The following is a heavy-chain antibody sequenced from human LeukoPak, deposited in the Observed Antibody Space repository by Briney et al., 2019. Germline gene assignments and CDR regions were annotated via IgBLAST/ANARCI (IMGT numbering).Heavy chain of an antibody. Sequence: ASVKVSCKASGYTFTSYYMHWVRQAPGQGLGWMGIINPSGGSTSYAQKFQGRVTMTRDTSTSTVYMELSSLRSEDTAVYYCARDPSPYYYGSGSSLGDYWGQGTLVTVSS. CDR1: GYTFTSYY. J-gene: IGHJ4*02. CDR2: INPSGGST. CDR3: ARDPSPYYYGSGSSLGDY. V-gene: IGHV1-46*01. D-gene: IGHD3-10*01.